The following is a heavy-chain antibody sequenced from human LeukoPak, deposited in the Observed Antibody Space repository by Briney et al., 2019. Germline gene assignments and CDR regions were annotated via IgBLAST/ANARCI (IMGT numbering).Heavy chain of an antibody. CDR3: ARHLRGAYGHDY. CDR1: GFTFGDYT. Sequence: GRSLRLYCTASGFTFGDYTMNWVRQAPGKGLEWVSSISDSGAIRWYADSVKGQFTISRDNSKHTLYLQMNTLTADDTAVYFCARHLRGAYGHDYRGQGTLITVSS. CDR2: ISDSGAIR. D-gene: IGHD3-16*01. J-gene: IGHJ4*02. V-gene: IGHV3-23*01.